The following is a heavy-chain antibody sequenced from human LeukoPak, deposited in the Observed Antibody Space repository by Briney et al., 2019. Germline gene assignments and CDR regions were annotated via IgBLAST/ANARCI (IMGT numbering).Heavy chain of an antibody. D-gene: IGHD5-18*01. CDR3: ANIQKWLPY. CDR2: INLNSGAT. J-gene: IGHJ4*02. CDR1: GYTFTDYY. V-gene: IGHV1-2*02. Sequence: ASVKVSCKASGYTFTDYYMHWVRQAPGQGLEWMAWINLNSGATHLAQEFQGRVTMTRDTSISTAYMGLSRLRSDDTAMYYCANIQKWLPYWGQGTLVTVSS.